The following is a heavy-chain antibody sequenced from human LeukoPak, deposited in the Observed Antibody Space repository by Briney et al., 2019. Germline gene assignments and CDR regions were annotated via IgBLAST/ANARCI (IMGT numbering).Heavy chain of an antibody. J-gene: IGHJ6*03. CDR1: GYTFTSYY. CDR3: ARAPSSMVRGVMNYYYYYYMDV. D-gene: IGHD3-10*01. V-gene: IGHV1-46*01. Sequence: ASVKVSCKASGYTFTSYYMHWVRQAPGQGLEWMGLINPSGGSTSYAQKFQGRVTMTKDTSTSTVYMELSSLRSEDTAVYYCARAPSSMVRGVMNYYYYYYMDVWGKGTTVTVSS. CDR2: INPSGGST.